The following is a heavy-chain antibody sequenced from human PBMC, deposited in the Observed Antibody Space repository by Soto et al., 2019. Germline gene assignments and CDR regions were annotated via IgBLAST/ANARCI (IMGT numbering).Heavy chain of an antibody. Sequence: QVQLVQSGAEVKKPGSSVKVSCKASGGTFSSFAISWVRQAPGQGLEWMGGIIPIFGTANYAQKFQGRVTITADESTSTAYMELSSLRSEDTAVYYCARDLERRYYYDSSGYYNDAFDIWGQGTMVTVSS. CDR2: IIPIFGTA. CDR3: ARDLERRYYYDSSGYYNDAFDI. J-gene: IGHJ3*02. V-gene: IGHV1-69*01. D-gene: IGHD3-22*01. CDR1: GGTFSSFA.